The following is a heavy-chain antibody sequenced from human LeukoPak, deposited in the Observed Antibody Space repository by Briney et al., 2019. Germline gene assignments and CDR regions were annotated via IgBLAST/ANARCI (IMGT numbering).Heavy chain of an antibody. CDR3: ARDPRIWSGPTYFDY. CDR1: GGTFSSYA. J-gene: IGHJ4*02. V-gene: IGHV1-69*13. Sequence: SVKVSCKASGGTFSSYAISWVRQAPGQGLEWMGGIIPIFGTANYAQKFQGRVTITADESTSTAYMELSSLRSEDTAVYYCARDPRIWSGPTYFDYWGQGTLVTVSS. D-gene: IGHD3-3*01. CDR2: IIPIFGTA.